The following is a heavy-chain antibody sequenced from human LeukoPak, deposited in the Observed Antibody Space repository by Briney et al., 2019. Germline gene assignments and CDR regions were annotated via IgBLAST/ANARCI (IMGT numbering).Heavy chain of an antibody. CDR3: ARDIVGRGPLLWFGELGAFDI. CDR1: GFTFSSYS. Sequence: GGSLRLSCAASGFTFSSYSMNWVRQAPGKGLEWVSSISSSSSYIYYADSVKGRFTISRDNAKNSLYLQMNSLRAEDTAVYYCARDIVGRGPLLWFGELGAFDIWGQGTMVTVSS. J-gene: IGHJ3*02. D-gene: IGHD3-10*01. CDR2: ISSSSSYI. V-gene: IGHV3-21*01.